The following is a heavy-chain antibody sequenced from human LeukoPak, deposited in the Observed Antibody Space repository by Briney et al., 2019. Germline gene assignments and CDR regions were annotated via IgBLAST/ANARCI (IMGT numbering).Heavy chain of an antibody. CDR3: ARDRYYYDSSGLYYFDY. CDR1: GGSISCYY. CDR2: IYTSGST. V-gene: IGHV4-4*07. J-gene: IGHJ4*02. Sequence: PSETLSLTCTVSGGSISCYYWSWIRQPAGKGLEWIGRIYTSGSTNYNPSLKSRVTMSVDTSKNQFSLKLSSVTAADTAVYYCARDRYYYDSSGLYYFDYWGQGTLVTVSS. D-gene: IGHD3-22*01.